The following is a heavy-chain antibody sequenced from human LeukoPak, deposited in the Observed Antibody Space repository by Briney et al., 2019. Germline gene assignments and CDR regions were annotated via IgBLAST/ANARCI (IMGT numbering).Heavy chain of an antibody. Sequence: GGSLRLSCSASGFTFSSYAIHWVRQAPGKGLQYVSGISSNGGNTYNADSVKGRFTISRDNSKDTVDLQMSSLRAEDTAVYYCVKRSGLYFDYWGQGTLVTVSS. CDR3: VKRSGLYFDY. V-gene: IGHV3-64D*09. J-gene: IGHJ4*02. CDR2: ISSNGGNT. CDR1: GFTFSSYA. D-gene: IGHD1-26*01.